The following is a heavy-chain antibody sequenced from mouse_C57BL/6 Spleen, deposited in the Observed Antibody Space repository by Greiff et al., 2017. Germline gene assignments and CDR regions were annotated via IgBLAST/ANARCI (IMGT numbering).Heavy chain of an antibody. Sequence: EVQLQQSGAELVKPGASVKLSCTASGFNITDYYMHWVKQRTEQGLEWIGRIDPEDGATKYAPQFQGKATITADTSANTDYLQLSSLTSEDTAVYYCARIDGYYVDYAMDYWGQGTSVTVSS. CDR2: IDPEDGAT. J-gene: IGHJ4*01. V-gene: IGHV14-2*01. CDR1: GFNITDYY. D-gene: IGHD2-3*01. CDR3: ARIDGYYVDYAMDY.